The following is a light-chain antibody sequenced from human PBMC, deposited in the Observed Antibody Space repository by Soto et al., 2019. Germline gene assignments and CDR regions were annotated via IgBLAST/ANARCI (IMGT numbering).Light chain of an antibody. J-gene: IGKJ5*01. V-gene: IGKV3-11*01. CDR1: QRISNY. CDR2: DAS. Sequence: SPVTVSFTKKERATIYCRASQRISNYLTWYQQKPGQAPRLLIYDASNRATGIPARFSGSGSGTDFTLTISSLEPEDFAVYYCQQRSNWPITVGQGTRLEI. CDR3: QQRSNWPIT.